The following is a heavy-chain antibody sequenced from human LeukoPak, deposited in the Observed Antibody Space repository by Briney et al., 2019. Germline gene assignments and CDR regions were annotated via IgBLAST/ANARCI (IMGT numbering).Heavy chain of an antibody. V-gene: IGHV3-53*01. CDR1: GFTLSANY. D-gene: IGHD3-10*01. CDR2: IYSGGTT. CDR3: ARDRIGYMDV. Sequence: GESLKISCAASGFTLSANYMSWVHQAPGKGLEWVSVIYSGGTTVYADSVKGRFTISRDTSKNTLSLQMNSLRVEDTAIYYCARDRIGYMDVWGKGTSVIVSS. J-gene: IGHJ6*03.